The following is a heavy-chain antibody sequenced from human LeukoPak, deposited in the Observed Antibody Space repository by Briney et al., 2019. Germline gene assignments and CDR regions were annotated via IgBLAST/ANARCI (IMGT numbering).Heavy chain of an antibody. CDR3: ARPLRSGYYYNAFDI. J-gene: IGHJ3*02. V-gene: IGHV1-69*05. CDR1: GGTFSSYA. CDR2: IIPIFGAA. D-gene: IGHD3-22*01. Sequence: SVKVSCKASGGTFSSYAISWVRQAPGQGLEWMGRIIPIFGAANYAQKFQGRVTITTDESTSTAYMELSSLRSEDTAVYYCARPLRSGYYYNAFDIWGQGTMVTVSS.